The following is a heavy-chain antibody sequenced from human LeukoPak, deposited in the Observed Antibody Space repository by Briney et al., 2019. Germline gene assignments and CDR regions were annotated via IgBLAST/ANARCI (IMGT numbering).Heavy chain of an antibody. J-gene: IGHJ4*02. CDR3: ARGHGELGFDY. V-gene: IGHV4-38-2*02. CDR1: GYSISSGYF. Sequence: PSETLSLTCTVSGYSISSGYFWGWIRQPPGKGLEWIGSISHSGTTYYNPSLKSRVTISVDTSKNQFSLKLSSVTAADTAVYYCARGHGELGFDYWGQGTLVTVSS. D-gene: IGHD1-26*01. CDR2: ISHSGTT.